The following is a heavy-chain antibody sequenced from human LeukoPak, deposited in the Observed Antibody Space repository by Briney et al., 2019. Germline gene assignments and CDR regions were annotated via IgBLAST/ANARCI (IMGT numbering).Heavy chain of an antibody. CDR1: GFTFSSYA. D-gene: IGHD6-6*01. CDR2: ISGSAGTT. CDR3: AKMSGYGSSSGRGYYFDY. Sequence: GGSLRLSCAASGFTFSSYAMTWVRQAPGKGLEWVSVISGSAGTTYYADSVKARFTISRDNSKNTLYLQMNSLRAEDTAVYYCAKMSGYGSSSGRGYYFDYWGQGTLVTVSS. J-gene: IGHJ4*02. V-gene: IGHV3-23*01.